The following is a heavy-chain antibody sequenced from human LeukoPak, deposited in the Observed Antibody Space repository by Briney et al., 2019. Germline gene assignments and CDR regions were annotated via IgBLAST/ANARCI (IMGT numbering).Heavy chain of an antibody. J-gene: IGHJ6*03. CDR1: GGSISRDSYY. CDR2: IYTSGST. Sequence: SETLSLTCTVSGGSISRDSYYWSCIRQPAGKGLEWNGRIYTSGSTNYNPSLKSRVTISVDTSKNQFSLKMSSVTAADTAVYYCARTVAVAGKGYYYYYMDVWGKGTTVTISS. V-gene: IGHV4-61*02. D-gene: IGHD6-19*01. CDR3: ARTVAVAGKGYYYYYMDV.